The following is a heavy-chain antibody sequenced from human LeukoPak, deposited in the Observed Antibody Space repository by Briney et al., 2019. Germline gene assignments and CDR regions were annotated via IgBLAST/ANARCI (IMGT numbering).Heavy chain of an antibody. Sequence: GGSLRLSCAASGFTFSNYDMSWVRQAPGKGLEWVSGIRNSGGSTYYADSVKGRFTISRDNAKNSLYLQMNSLRAEDTAVYYCAELGITMIGGVWGKGTTVTISS. V-gene: IGHV3-23*01. CDR2: IRNSGGST. CDR1: GFTFSNYD. J-gene: IGHJ6*04. D-gene: IGHD3-10*02. CDR3: AELGITMIGGV.